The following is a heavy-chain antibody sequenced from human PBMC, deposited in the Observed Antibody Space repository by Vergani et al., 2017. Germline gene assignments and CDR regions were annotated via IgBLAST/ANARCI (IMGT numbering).Heavy chain of an antibody. Sequence: QLQLQESGPGLVTPSETLSLTCTVPGGSISSSSYYWGWIRQPPGKGLEWIGSIYYSGSTNYNPSLKSRVTISVDTSKNQFSLKLSSVTAADTAVYYCARDNTAMAHYCMDVWGQGTTVTVSS. J-gene: IGHJ6*02. CDR3: ARDNTAMAHYCMDV. CDR2: IYYSGST. V-gene: IGHV4-39*07. D-gene: IGHD5-18*01. CDR1: GGSISSSSYY.